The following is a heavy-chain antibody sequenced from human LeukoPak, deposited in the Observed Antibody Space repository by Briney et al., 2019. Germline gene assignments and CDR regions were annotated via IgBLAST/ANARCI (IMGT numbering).Heavy chain of an antibody. Sequence: GGSLRLSCAASGFTFSSYAMHWVRQAPGKGLEWVAVISYDGSNKYYADSVKGRFTISRDNSKNTLYLQMNSLRAEDTAVYYCAKDDHGNYGTIDYWGQGTLVTVSS. J-gene: IGHJ4*02. CDR3: AKDDHGNYGTIDY. CDR2: ISYDGSNK. D-gene: IGHD4-17*01. V-gene: IGHV3-30-3*01. CDR1: GFTFSSYA.